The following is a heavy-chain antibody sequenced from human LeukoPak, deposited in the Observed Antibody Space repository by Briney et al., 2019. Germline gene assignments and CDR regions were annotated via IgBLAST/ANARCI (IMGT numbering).Heavy chain of an antibody. CDR1: GFTFSSYG. CDR3: ARIHSLYYCDSSGYGAFDI. J-gene: IGHJ3*02. CDR2: IWNDGSNK. Sequence: PGRSLRLSCAASGFTFSSYGMHWVRQAPGKGLEWVAVIWNDGSNKYYADSVKGRFTISRDNSKNTLYLQMNSLRAEDTAVYYCARIHSLYYCDSSGYGAFDIWGQGTMVTVSS. D-gene: IGHD3-22*01. V-gene: IGHV3-33*01.